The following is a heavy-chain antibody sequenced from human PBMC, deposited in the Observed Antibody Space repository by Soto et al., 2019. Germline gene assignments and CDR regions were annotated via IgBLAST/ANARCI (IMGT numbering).Heavy chain of an antibody. Sequence: SETLSLTCSVSGDSISSGGYYWNWIRQHPGKGLEWIGYIYYSGTTYYNPSLESRVTISVDTSRNQFSLKLSSVTAADTAVYYCARDGSRGGYCISTSCSGSIDYWGQGTLVTVS. V-gene: IGHV4-31*03. CDR2: IYYSGTT. D-gene: IGHD2-2*01. J-gene: IGHJ4*02. CDR1: GDSISSGGYY. CDR3: ARDGSRGGYCISTSCSGSIDY.